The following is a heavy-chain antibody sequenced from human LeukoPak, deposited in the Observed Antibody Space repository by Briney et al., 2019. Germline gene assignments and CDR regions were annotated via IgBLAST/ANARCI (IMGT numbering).Heavy chain of an antibody. D-gene: IGHD6-13*01. CDR3: ARDSSSWYFWFDP. J-gene: IGHJ5*02. CDR2: IYSGGST. V-gene: IGHV3-53*01. Sequence: GGSLRLSCAASGFTVSSNYMSWVRQAPGKGLEWVSVIYSGGSTYYADSVKGRFTISRDNSKNTLYLQMNSLRAEDTAVYYCARDSSSWYFWFDPWGQGTLVTVSS. CDR1: GFTVSSNY.